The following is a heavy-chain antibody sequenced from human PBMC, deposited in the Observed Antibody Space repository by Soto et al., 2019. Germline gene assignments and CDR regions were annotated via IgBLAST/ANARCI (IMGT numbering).Heavy chain of an antibody. J-gene: IGHJ6*02. CDR1: GYTFTSYY. V-gene: IGHV1-46*01. CDR2: INPSGGST. D-gene: IGHD3-22*01. CDR3: AREGYDSSGTSRRYCMDV. Sequence: ASVKVSCKASGYTFTSYYMHWVRQAPGQGLEWMGIINPSGGSTNYAQKFQGRVTMTRDTSTSTVYMELSSLRSEDTAVYYCAREGYDSSGTSRRYCMDVWGQGTTVTVSS.